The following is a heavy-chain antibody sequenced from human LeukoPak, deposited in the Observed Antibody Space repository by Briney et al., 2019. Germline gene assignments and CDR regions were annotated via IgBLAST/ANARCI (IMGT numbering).Heavy chain of an antibody. J-gene: IGHJ4*02. CDR1: GGTCSSYA. Sequence: SVKVSCKASGGTCSSYAISLVRQAAGQGLEWMGRIIPILGIANYAQKFQGRVTITADKSTSTAYMELSSLRSEDTAVYYCARPTAARVGYCSSTSCYGLGYWGQGTLVTVSS. V-gene: IGHV1-69*04. CDR2: IIPILGIA. D-gene: IGHD2-2*01. CDR3: ARPTAARVGYCSSTSCYGLGY.